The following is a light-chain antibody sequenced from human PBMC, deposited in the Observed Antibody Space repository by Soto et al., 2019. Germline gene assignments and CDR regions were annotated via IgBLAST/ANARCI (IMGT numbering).Light chain of an antibody. CDR2: GAS. CDR1: QTVSSTY. CDR3: QQYGSLPIP. V-gene: IGKV3-20*01. Sequence: EIVMTISPATLSVTPGERATLSCRASQTVSSTYLAWYQQKPGQAPRLLIYGASSRATGIPDRFSGTVSGTDFTLTISRLEPEDFAVYYCQQYGSLPIPFG. J-gene: IGKJ5*01.